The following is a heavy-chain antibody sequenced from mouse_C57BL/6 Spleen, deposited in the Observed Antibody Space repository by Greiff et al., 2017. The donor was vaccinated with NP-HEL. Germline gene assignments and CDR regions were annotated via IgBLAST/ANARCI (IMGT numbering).Heavy chain of an antibody. D-gene: IGHD3-3*01. J-gene: IGHJ2*01. CDR2: INPSNGGT. Sequence: VQLQQPGTELVRPGASVKLSCKASGYTFTSYWMHWVKQRPGQGLEWIGNINPSNGGTNYNEKFKSKATLTVDKSSSTAYMQLSSLTSEDSAVYYCARRGLGGRPYFDYWGQGTTLTVSS. V-gene: IGHV1-53*01. CDR1: GYTFTSYW. CDR3: ARRGLGGRPYFDY.